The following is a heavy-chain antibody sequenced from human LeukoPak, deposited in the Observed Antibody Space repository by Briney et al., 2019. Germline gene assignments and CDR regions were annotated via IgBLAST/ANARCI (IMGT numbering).Heavy chain of an antibody. CDR1: GFTFTGYY. CDR3: ARDRSTTGTSLTDY. V-gene: IGHV1-2*02. J-gene: IGHJ4*02. D-gene: IGHD1-1*01. CDR2: INPISGGT. Sequence: ASVKVSCKVSGFTFTGYYIHWVRQAPGQGLEWMGWINPISGGTDYAQKFQGRVSTTRDTSITTVYMDLTRLRSDDTAVYYCARDRSTTGTSLTDYWGQGAVVTVSS.